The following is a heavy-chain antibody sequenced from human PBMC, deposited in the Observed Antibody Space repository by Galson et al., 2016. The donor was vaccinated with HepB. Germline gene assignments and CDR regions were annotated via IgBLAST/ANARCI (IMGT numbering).Heavy chain of an antibody. CDR3: ARVYDFWVGFYTGMDV. CDR2: INGDGSST. D-gene: IGHD3-3*01. V-gene: IGHV3-74*01. Sequence: SLRLSCAASEFTLSSYWMHWVRQAPGKGLVWVSRINGDGSSTSYAHSVKGRFTISRDNAKNTQYLQMNSVRAEDTAVYYCARVYDFWVGFYTGMDVWGQGTTVTVSS. J-gene: IGHJ6*02. CDR1: EFTLSSYW.